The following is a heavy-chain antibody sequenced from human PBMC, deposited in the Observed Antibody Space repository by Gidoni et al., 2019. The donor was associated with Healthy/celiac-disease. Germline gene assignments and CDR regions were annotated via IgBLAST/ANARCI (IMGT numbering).Heavy chain of an antibody. Sequence: QVQLVESGGGVVQPGRSLRLSCAASGVTFSSYAMHWVRQAPGKGLEWVAVISYDGSNKYYADSVKGRFTISRDNSKNTLYLQMNSLRAEDTAVYYCARGWIPAAIRGNWFDPWGQGTLVTVSS. CDR1: GVTFSSYA. D-gene: IGHD2-2*02. CDR3: ARGWIPAAIRGNWFDP. J-gene: IGHJ5*02. V-gene: IGHV3-30*04. CDR2: ISYDGSNK.